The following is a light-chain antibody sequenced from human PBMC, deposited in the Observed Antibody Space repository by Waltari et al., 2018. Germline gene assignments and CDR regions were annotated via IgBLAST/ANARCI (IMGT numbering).Light chain of an antibody. V-gene: IGKV4-1*01. J-gene: IGKJ2*01. CDR3: QQYYSTRT. Sequence: DIVMTQSPDSLAVSLGERATLNCKSSQSVLYSSNNKNYLAWYQQKPGQPPKLLIYWASTRESGVPDRFSGSGSGTDFTLTISSLQAEDVAVYYCQQYYSTRTFGQGTKLEIK. CDR1: QSVLYSSNNKNY. CDR2: WAS.